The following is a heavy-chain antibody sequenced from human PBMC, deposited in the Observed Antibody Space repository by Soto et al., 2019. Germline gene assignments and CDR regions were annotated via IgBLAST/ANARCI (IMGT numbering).Heavy chain of an antibody. CDR3: ASHWGSGSGWNVWYFDY. CDR2: INAGNGNT. CDR1: GYTFTNHA. Sequence: ASVKVSCKASGYTFTNHAMHWVRHAPGQRLEWMGWINAGNGNTKYSQKFQDRVTITRDTSASTAYMELSSLRSEDTAVYYCASHWGSGSGWNVWYFDYWGQGTLVTVSS. D-gene: IGHD6-19*01. J-gene: IGHJ4*02. V-gene: IGHV1-3*01.